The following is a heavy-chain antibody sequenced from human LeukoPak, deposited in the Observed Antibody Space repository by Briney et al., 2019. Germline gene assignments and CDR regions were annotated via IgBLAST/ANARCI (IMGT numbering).Heavy chain of an antibody. D-gene: IGHD7-27*01. CDR3: ARSSTWGYSHFDL. CDR2: INYSGSS. CDR1: GGSLSSYY. J-gene: IGHJ2*01. Sequence: PSETLSLTCTVSGGSLSSYYWSWIRQPPGKGLEWIGEINYSGSSNYNPSLKSRVSISVDTSKNQFSLKVNSVTAADTAVYYCARSSTWGYSHFDLWGRGTLVTVSS. V-gene: IGHV4-34*01.